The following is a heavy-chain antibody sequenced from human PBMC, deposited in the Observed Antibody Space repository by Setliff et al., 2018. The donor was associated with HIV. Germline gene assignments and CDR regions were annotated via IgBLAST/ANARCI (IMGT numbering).Heavy chain of an antibody. CDR1: GLTFSTYG. CDR3: AKMHTAMDPDTFDI. V-gene: IGHV3-30*02. D-gene: IGHD5-18*01. CDR2: IEHDGSKK. J-gene: IGHJ3*02. Sequence: GGSLRLSCAVSGLTFSTYGMHWVRQAPGKGLEWVTFIEHDGSKKFYADSVKGRFTISRDNSKNTLYLQMNSLRAEDTAIYYCAKMHTAMDPDTFDIWGQGTMVTVSS.